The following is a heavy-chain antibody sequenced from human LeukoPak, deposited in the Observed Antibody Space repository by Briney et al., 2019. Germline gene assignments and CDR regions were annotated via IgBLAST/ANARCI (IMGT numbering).Heavy chain of an antibody. CDR1: GYTFTKYY. V-gene: IGHV1-46*01. CDR3: ARTYGSGTYYFDY. D-gene: IGHD3-10*01. Sequence: ASVKVSCKASGYTFTKYYIHWVRQAPGQGLEWMGIINPRGGSTSYAQKFQGRVTMTRDTSTSTVYMELSSLRSEDTAVYYCARTYGSGTYYFDYWGQGTLVTVSS. CDR2: INPRGGST. J-gene: IGHJ4*02.